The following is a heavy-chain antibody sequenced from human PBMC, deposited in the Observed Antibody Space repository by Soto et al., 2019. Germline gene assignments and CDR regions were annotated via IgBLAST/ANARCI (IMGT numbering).Heavy chain of an antibody. D-gene: IGHD6-6*01. CDR2: IYYSGST. V-gene: IGHV4-59*01. J-gene: IGHJ6*02. CDR1: GGSISSYY. Sequence: LSLTCTVPGGSISSYYGSWIRQPPGKGLEWIGYIYYSGSTNYNPSLKSRVPISVDTSKNQFSLKLSSVTAADTAVYYCARGYSSSPTYYDEYYGMDVWGQGTTVTVSS. CDR3: ARGYSSSPTYYDEYYGMDV.